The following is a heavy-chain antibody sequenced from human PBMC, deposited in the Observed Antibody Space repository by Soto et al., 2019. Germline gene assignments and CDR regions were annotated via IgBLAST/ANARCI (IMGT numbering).Heavy chain of an antibody. Sequence: PGGSLRLSCAASGFTFSGSAMHWVRQASGKGLEWVGRIRSKANIYATAYAASVKGRFTISRDDSKNTAYLQMNSLKTEDTAVYYCTRPGIVGATSVDYWGQGTLVTVSS. CDR3: TRPGIVGATSVDY. CDR2: IRSKANIYAT. J-gene: IGHJ4*02. V-gene: IGHV3-73*01. D-gene: IGHD1-26*01. CDR1: GFTFSGSA.